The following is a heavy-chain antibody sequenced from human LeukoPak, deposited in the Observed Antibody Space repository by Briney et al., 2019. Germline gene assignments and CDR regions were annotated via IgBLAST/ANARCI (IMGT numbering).Heavy chain of an antibody. CDR2: ISAYNGNT. CDR3: ARLVSDFWSGYYTEYYFDY. D-gene: IGHD3-3*01. CDR1: GYTFTSYG. J-gene: IGHJ4*02. V-gene: IGHV1-18*01. Sequence: ASVKVSCKASGYTFTSYGISWVRQAPGQGLEWMGWISAYNGNTNYAQKLQGRVTMTTDTSTSTAYMELRSLRSDDTAVYYCARLVSDFWSGYYTEYYFDYWGQGTLVTVSS.